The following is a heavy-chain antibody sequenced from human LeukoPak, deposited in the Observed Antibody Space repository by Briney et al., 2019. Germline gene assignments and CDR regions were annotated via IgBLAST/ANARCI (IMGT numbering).Heavy chain of an antibody. CDR1: GGLFSGYY. D-gene: IGHD3-3*01. J-gene: IGHJ5*02. CDR3: ARWGFYYDFWSGYYVTDWFDP. V-gene: IGHV4-34*01. CDR2: INHSGST. Sequence: PSETLSLTCAVYGGLFSGYYWSWIRQPPGKGLEWIGEINHSGSTNYNPSLKSRVTISVDTSKNQFSLKLSSVTAADTAVYYCARWGFYYDFWSGYYVTDWFDPWGQGTLVTVSS.